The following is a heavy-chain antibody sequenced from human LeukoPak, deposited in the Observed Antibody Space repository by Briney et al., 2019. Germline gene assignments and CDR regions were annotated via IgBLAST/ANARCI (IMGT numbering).Heavy chain of an antibody. Sequence: ASVKVSCKASGYTFTGYYMHWVRQAPGQGLEWMGRINPNSGGTNYAQKFQGRVTMTRDTSISTAYMELSRLRSDDTAVYYCASDRFSSSWFNAFDIWVQGTMVTVSS. D-gene: IGHD6-13*01. CDR2: INPNSGGT. J-gene: IGHJ3*02. CDR3: ASDRFSSSWFNAFDI. V-gene: IGHV1-2*06. CDR1: GYTFTGYY.